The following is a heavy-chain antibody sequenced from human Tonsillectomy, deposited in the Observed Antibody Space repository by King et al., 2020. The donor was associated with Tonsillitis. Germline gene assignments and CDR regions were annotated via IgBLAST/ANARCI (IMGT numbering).Heavy chain of an antibody. J-gene: IGHJ6*02. CDR3: AKVVGGYYGSGSYYYYYYGMDV. Sequence: VQLVESGGGVVRPGRSLRLSCAASGFSFSSYDMHWVRQAPGKGLEWVAVISYDGSNKYYADSVKGRFTISRDNSKNTLYLQMNSLRAEDTSVYYCAKVVGGYYGSGSYYYYYYGMDVWGQGTTVSVSS. V-gene: IGHV3-30*18. CDR2: ISYDGSNK. CDR1: GFSFSSYD. D-gene: IGHD3-10*01.